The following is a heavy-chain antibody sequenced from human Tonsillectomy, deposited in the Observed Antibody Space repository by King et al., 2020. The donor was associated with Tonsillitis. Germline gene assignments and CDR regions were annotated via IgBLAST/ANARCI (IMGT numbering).Heavy chain of an antibody. CDR3: ATDYDSSGYFPSWFDP. V-gene: IGHV1-69*04. CDR1: GGTFTNYA. Sequence: QLVQSGAEVKKPGSSVKVSCKASGGTFTNYAINWVRQAPGQGLEWMGRVIPILGIANYAQRFQGRVTITADRYTSTAYMELSSLRSEDTAVYYCATDYDSSGYFPSWFDPWGQGTLVTVSS. J-gene: IGHJ5*02. CDR2: VIPILGIA. D-gene: IGHD3-22*01.